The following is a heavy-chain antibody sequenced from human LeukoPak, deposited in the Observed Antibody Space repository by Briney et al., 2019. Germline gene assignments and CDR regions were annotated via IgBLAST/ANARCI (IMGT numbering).Heavy chain of an antibody. CDR2: IKQDGSEK. V-gene: IGHV3-7*01. CDR3: ARRGGSSSRRSPIDY. CDR1: GFTFSDYW. D-gene: IGHD6-6*01. Sequence: GGSLRLSCAASGFTFSDYWMNWVRQAPGKGLEWVANIKQDGSEKSYVDSVKGRFTISRDNAKNSLYLQMTSLRAEDTAVYYCARRGGSSSRRSPIDYWGQGTLVTVSS. J-gene: IGHJ4*02.